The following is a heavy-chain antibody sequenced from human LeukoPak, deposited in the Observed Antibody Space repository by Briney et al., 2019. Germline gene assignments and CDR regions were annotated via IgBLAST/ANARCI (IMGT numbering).Heavy chain of an antibody. CDR1: GFTFDDYG. D-gene: IGHD4-23*01. CDR3: AKVRSVYGGIVFHFDY. J-gene: IGHJ4*02. V-gene: IGHV3-20*04. CDR2: INWNGGST. Sequence: GGSLRLSCAASGFTFDDYGMSWVRQAPGKGLEWVSGINWNGGSTGYADSVKGRFTISRDNAKNTLYLQMNSLRAEDTAVYYCAKVRSVYGGIVFHFDYWGQGTLVTVSS.